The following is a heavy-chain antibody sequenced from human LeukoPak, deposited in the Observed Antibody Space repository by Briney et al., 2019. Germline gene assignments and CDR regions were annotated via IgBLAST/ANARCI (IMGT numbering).Heavy chain of an antibody. CDR2: IYHCCRS. CDR1: GGSVSSGNYY. CDR3: ARSRKGGDDHFDY. J-gene: IGHJ4*02. V-gene: IGHV4-61*01. D-gene: IGHD2-21*01. Sequence: SETQSLTCTVSGGSVSSGNYYWSWIRQPPGKGLDCIGHIYHCCRSNYTRFLESRVTISVDTSKELFSLNLTSVTGADTAVYYCARSRKGGDDHFDYWGQGTLVTVSS.